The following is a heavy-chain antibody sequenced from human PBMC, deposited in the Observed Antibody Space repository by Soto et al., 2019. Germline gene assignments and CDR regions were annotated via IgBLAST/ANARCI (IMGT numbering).Heavy chain of an antibody. D-gene: IGHD2-15*01. Sequence: QVQLVQSGAEVKKPESSVKVSCKASGGTFSSYAISWVRQAPGQGLEWMGGIIPIFGTANYAQKFQGRVTITADKSTSTAYMELSSLRSEDTAVYYCARGRDESDYCSGGSCYSGYNWFDPWGQGTLVTVSS. V-gene: IGHV1-69*06. CDR3: ARGRDESDYCSGGSCYSGYNWFDP. J-gene: IGHJ5*02. CDR2: IIPIFGTA. CDR1: GGTFSSYA.